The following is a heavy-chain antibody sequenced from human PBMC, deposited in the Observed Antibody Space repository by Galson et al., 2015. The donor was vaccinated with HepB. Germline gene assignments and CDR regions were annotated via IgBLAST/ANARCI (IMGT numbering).Heavy chain of an antibody. V-gene: IGHV3-15*01. CDR2: IKSKTDGGTT. CDR1: GLTFSNAW. Sequence: SLRLSCAASGLTFSNAWMSWVRQAPGKGLEWVGRIKSKTDGGTTDYAAPVKGRFTISRDDSKNTLYLQMNSLKTEDTAVYYCTTVVAYYDFWSGRNDYWGQGTLVTVSS. J-gene: IGHJ4*02. CDR3: TTVVAYYDFWSGRNDY. D-gene: IGHD3-3*01.